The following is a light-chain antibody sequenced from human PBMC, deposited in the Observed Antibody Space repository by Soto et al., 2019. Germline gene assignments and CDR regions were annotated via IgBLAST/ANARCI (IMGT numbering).Light chain of an antibody. CDR1: QAVSSIL. CDR2: GAS. Sequence: EVVLTQSPGTLSLSPGERATLSCRASQAVSSILLAWYQQKPGQAPRLLIYGASSRATGIPDRFSGSGSGTDFTLTVSRLEPGDFAVYYCQQHGTSPIFGGGTKV. CDR3: QQHGTSPI. J-gene: IGKJ4*01. V-gene: IGKV3-20*01.